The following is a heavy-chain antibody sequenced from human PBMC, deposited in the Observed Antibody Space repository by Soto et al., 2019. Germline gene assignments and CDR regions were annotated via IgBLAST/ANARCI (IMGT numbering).Heavy chain of an antibody. CDR2: IYYSGST. CDR3: ARHLSYCTNGVCYQNWFDP. J-gene: IGHJ5*02. CDR1: GGSISSSSYY. V-gene: IGHV4-39*01. Sequence: PSETLSLTCTVSGGSISSSSYYWGWIRQPPGKGLEWIGSIYYSGSTYYNPSLKSRVTISVDTSKNQFSLKLSSVTAAGTAVYYCARHLSYCTNGVCYQNWFDPWGQGTLVTVSS. D-gene: IGHD2-8*01.